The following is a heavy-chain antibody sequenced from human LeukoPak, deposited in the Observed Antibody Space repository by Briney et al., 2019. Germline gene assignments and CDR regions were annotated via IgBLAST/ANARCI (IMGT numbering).Heavy chain of an antibody. D-gene: IGHD2-2*01. CDR3: ARFVGYCSSTSCSHGAFDI. CDR2: IYSSGST. J-gene: IGHJ3*02. V-gene: IGHV4-59*12. Sequence: SETLSLTCTVSGGSITSYYWSWIRQPPGKGLEWIGYIYSSGSTNYNPSLKSRVTISVDTSKNQFSLKLSSVTAADTAVYYCARFVGYCSSTSCSHGAFDIWGQGTMVTVSS. CDR1: GGSITSYY.